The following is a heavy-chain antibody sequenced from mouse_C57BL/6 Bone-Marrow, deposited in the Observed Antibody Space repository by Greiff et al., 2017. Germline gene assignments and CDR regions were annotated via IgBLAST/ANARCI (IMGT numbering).Heavy chain of an antibody. CDR2: IYYSGTI. J-gene: IGHJ4*01. D-gene: IGHD1-1*01. Sequence: EVQLVESGPGLVKPSQTVFLTCTVTGISITTGNYRWSWIRQFPGNKLEWIGYIYYSGTITYNPSLTSRTTITRDTPKNQFFLEMNSVTAEDTATYYCAVDYYGSSLDAMDYWGQGTSVTVSS. CDR1: GISITTGNYR. CDR3: AVDYYGSSLDAMDY. V-gene: IGHV3-5*01.